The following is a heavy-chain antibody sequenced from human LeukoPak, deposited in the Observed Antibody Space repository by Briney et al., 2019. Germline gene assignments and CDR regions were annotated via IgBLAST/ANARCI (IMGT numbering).Heavy chain of an antibody. J-gene: IGHJ4*02. V-gene: IGHV3-30*18. CDR2: ISYDGSNK. CDR3: AKVTDSSGPEIDY. CDR1: GFTFSSYG. Sequence: GRSLRLSCAASGFTFSSYGMHWVRQAPGKGLEWVAVISYDGSNKYYADSVKGRFTISRDNSKNTLYLQMNSLRAEDTAVYYCAKVTDSSGPEIDYWGQGTLVTVSS. D-gene: IGHD3-22*01.